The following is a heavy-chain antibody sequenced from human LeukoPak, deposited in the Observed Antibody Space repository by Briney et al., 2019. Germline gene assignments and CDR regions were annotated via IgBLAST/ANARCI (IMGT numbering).Heavy chain of an antibody. J-gene: IGHJ5*02. CDR1: GFTFSSYS. CDR2: ISSSSSYI. CDR3: ARDVYYGSARPRLDR. Sequence: PGGSLRLSCAASGFTFSSYSMNWVRQAPGKGLEWVSSISSSSSYIYYADSVKGRFTISRDNAKNSLYLQMHSLRAEDTAVYYCARDVYYGSARPRLDRWGQGTLVTVSS. V-gene: IGHV3-21*01. D-gene: IGHD3-10*01.